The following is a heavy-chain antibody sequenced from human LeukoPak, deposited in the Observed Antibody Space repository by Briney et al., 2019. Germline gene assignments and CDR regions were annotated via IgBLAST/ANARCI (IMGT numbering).Heavy chain of an antibody. CDR2: ISWNSGSI. CDR1: GFTFDDYA. Sequence: PGRSLRLSCAASGFTFDDYAMHWVRQAPGKGLEWVSGISWNSGSIGYADSVKGRFTISRDNAKNSLYLQMNSLRSEDTAVYYCAISMVRGAWVAIVHWGQGTLVTVSS. J-gene: IGHJ4*02. CDR3: AISMVRGAWVAIVH. D-gene: IGHD3-10*01. V-gene: IGHV3-9*01.